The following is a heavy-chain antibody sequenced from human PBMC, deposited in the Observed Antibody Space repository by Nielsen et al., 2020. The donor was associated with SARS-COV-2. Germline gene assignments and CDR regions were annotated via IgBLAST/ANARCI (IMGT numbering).Heavy chain of an antibody. V-gene: IGHV1-46*01. Sequence: ASVKVSCKASGYTFTSYYMHWVRQAPGQGLEWMGIINPSGGSTSYAQKFQGRVTMTRDTSTSTVYTELSSLRSEDTAVYYCARASWQWELHYWGQGTLVTVSS. CDR3: ARASWQWELHY. J-gene: IGHJ4*02. D-gene: IGHD1-26*01. CDR2: INPSGGST. CDR1: GYTFTSYY.